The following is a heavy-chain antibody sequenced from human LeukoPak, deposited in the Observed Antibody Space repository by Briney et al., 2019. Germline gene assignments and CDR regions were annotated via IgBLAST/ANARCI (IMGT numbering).Heavy chain of an antibody. CDR1: GYTFTNFG. CDR3: ARDRDYGDYNTQDLFVY. D-gene: IGHD4-17*01. V-gene: IGHV1-18*01. CDR2: ISAYNGNT. Sequence: ASVTVSCKASGYTFTNFGISWVRQAPGQGLEWMGWISAYNGNTNYAQRLQGRVTMTTDTSTSTAYMELRSLRSDDTAVYYCARDRDYGDYNTQDLFVYWGQGTLVTVSS. J-gene: IGHJ4*02.